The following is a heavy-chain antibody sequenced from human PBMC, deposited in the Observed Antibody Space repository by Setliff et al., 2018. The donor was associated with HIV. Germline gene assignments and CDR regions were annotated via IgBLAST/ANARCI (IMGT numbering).Heavy chain of an antibody. D-gene: IGHD5-12*01. CDR2: FSVGESSPSDTII. V-gene: IGHV3-11*04. CDR3: VRERSWITYYFDY. CDR1: GFTFSDYY. Sequence: PGGSLRLSCEASGFTFSDYYMSWGRQAPGKGLEWVASFSVGESSPSDTIIKYADAVKGRLTMSRDNAKNSLFLQMDNLRDEDTGVYYCVRERSWITYYFDYWGHGTLVTVSS. J-gene: IGHJ4*01.